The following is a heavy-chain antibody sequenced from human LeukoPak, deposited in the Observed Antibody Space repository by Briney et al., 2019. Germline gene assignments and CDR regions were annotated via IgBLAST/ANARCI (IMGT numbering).Heavy chain of an antibody. Sequence: GRSLRLSCAASGFTFSSYGMHWVRQAPGKGLEWVAVISYDGSNKYYADSVKGRFTISRDNSKNTLYLQMNSLRAEDTAVYYCAATWIQLWSPPYYWGQGTLVTVSS. CDR2: ISYDGSNK. CDR1: GFTFSSYG. V-gene: IGHV3-30*03. J-gene: IGHJ4*02. D-gene: IGHD5-18*01. CDR3: AATWIQLWSPPYY.